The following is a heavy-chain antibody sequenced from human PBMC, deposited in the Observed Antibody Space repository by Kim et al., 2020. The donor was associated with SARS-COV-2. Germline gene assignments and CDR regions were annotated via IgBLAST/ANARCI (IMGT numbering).Heavy chain of an antibody. CDR3: ARGLRRGVAAAVYFDY. CDR1: GGSFSGYY. Sequence: SETLSLTCAVYGGSFSGYYWSWIRQPPGKGLEWIGEINHSGSTNYNPSLKSRVTISVDTSKNQFSLKLSSVTAADTAVYYCARGLRRGVAAAVYFDYWGQGTLVTVSS. CDR2: INHSGST. J-gene: IGHJ4*02. D-gene: IGHD6-13*01. V-gene: IGHV4-34*01.